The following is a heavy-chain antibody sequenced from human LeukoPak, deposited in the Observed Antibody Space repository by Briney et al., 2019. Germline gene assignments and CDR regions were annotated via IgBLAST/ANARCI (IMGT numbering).Heavy chain of an antibody. D-gene: IGHD6-13*01. V-gene: IGHV4-38-2*01. CDR1: GFTFSDYY. J-gene: IGHJ5*02. CDR3: ARVSSSWRNWFDP. Sequence: GSLRLSCAASGFTFSDYYMSWIRQAPGKGLEWIGSIYYSGSTYYNPSLKSRVTISVDTSKNQFSLKLSSVTAADTAVYYCARVSSSWRNWFDPWGQGTLVTVSS. CDR2: IYYSGST.